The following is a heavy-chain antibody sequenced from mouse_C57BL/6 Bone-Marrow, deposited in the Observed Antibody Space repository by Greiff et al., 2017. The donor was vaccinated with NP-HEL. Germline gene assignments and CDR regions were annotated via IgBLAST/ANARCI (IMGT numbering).Heavy chain of an antibody. CDR2: ISDGGSYT. D-gene: IGHD3-1*01. Sequence: EVQGLESGGGLVKPGGSLKLSCAASGFTFSSYAMSWVRQTPEKRLEWVATISDGGSYTYYPDNVKGRFTISRDNAKNNLYLQMSHLKSEDTAMYYCARDRDAMDYWGQGTSVTVSS. CDR1: GFTFSSYA. CDR3: ARDRDAMDY. J-gene: IGHJ4*01. V-gene: IGHV5-4*01.